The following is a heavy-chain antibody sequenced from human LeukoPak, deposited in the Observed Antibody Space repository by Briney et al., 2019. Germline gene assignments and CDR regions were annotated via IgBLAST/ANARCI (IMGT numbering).Heavy chain of an antibody. CDR2: IYSGGNT. Sequence: QTGGPLRLSCAASGFTFDDYGMSWVRQAPGKGLEWVSFIYSGGNTHYSDSVKGRFTISRDNSKNTLYLQMNSLRAEDTAVYYCARRAGEYSHPYDYWGQGTLVTVSS. V-gene: IGHV3-53*01. CDR3: ARRAGEYSHPYDY. J-gene: IGHJ4*02. CDR1: GFTFDDYG. D-gene: IGHD4-17*01.